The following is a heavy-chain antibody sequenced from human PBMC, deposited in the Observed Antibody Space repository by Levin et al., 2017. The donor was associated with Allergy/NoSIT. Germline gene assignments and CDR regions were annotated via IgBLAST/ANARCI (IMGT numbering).Heavy chain of an antibody. D-gene: IGHD5-24*01. V-gene: IGHV4-59*02. CDR3: ATYEMGIGGRGS. Sequence: PSETLSLTCSVSGGSVSTHHCSWIRHPPGKGLEWIGHSYDSAIYYSPSLKSRVTMSLDTSKNQFSLELSSVTAADTAVYYCATYEMGIGGRGSWGQGILVTVSS. CDR1: GGSVSTHH. J-gene: IGHJ5*01. CDR2: SYDSAI.